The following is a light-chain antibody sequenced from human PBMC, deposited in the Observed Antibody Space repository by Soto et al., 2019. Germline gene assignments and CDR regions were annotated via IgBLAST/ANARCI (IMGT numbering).Light chain of an antibody. CDR1: QSVSSTY. CDR2: GAS. J-gene: IGKJ2*01. V-gene: IGKV3-20*01. CDR3: QQFGSSPLYT. Sequence: EIVLTQSPGTLSLSPGERVTLSCRASQSVSSTYLAWYQQKPGQAPRLLIYGASSRATGIPDRFSGSGSGTDFTLTISRLEPEDFAVYYCQQFGSSPLYTFGQGTKLE.